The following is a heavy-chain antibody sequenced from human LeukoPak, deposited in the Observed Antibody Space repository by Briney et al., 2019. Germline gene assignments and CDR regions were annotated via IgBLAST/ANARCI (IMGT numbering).Heavy chain of an antibody. CDR2: INTNTGNP. D-gene: IGHD3-10*01. Sequence: ASVKVSCKASGYTFTSYAMNWVRQAPGQGLEWMGWINTNTGNPTYAQGFTGRFVFSLDTSVSTAYLQISSLKAEDTAVYYCARALRRVYYYGSGSPQGAFDIWGQGTMVTVSS. J-gene: IGHJ3*02. CDR3: ARALRRVYYYGSGSPQGAFDI. V-gene: IGHV7-4-1*02. CDR1: GYTFTSYA.